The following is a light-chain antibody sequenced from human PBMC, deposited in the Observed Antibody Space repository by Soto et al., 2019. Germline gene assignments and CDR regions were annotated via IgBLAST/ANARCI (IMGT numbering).Light chain of an antibody. CDR1: TNDVGGYNY. CDR2: GVT. Sequence: QSALTQPASVSGSPGQSITISCSGTTNDVGGYNYVSWYQQHPGKAPKLLIYGVTDRPSGVSDRFSGSKSDNTASLTISGLQAEDEGDYYCCSYAGDYMFVFGTGTKVTVL. J-gene: IGLJ1*01. V-gene: IGLV2-14*03. CDR3: CSYAGDYMFV.